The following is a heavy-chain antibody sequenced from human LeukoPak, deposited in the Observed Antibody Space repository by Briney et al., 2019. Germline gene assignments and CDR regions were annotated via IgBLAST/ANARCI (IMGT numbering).Heavy chain of an antibody. CDR3: ARGRSSGWYRLSTDFDY. Sequence: PGGSLRLSCAASGFTFSNYAMHWVRQAPGKGLEYVSAISNNGGSTYYADSVKGRFTISRDNSKNTLYLQMNSLRAEDTAVYYCARGRSSGWYRLSTDFDYWGQGTLVTVSS. D-gene: IGHD6-19*01. V-gene: IGHV3-64*02. J-gene: IGHJ4*02. CDR2: ISNNGGST. CDR1: GFTFSNYA.